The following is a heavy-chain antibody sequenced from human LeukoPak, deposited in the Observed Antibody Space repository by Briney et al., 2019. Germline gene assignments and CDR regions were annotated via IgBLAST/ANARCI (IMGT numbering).Heavy chain of an antibody. CDR1: GFSFRDYA. CDR2: ISYDGSNK. CDR3: ARAFEQQVVGHYYNGMDF. V-gene: IGHV3-30-3*01. Sequence: PGRSLRLSCAASGFSFRDYAVHWVRQAPGKGLEWVTVISYDGSNKYYADSVRGRFTISRDNYKAMLYLQMNSLRGEDTAVYYCARAFEQQVVGHYYNGMDFWGQGTTVTVSS. D-gene: IGHD6-13*01. J-gene: IGHJ6*02.